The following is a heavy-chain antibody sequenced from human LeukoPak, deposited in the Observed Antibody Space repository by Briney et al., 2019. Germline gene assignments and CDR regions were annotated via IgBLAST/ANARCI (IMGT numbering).Heavy chain of an antibody. CDR2: IYPGDSDT. Sequence: GESLKISCKASGYSFTTDWIGWVRQMPGRGLEWMGIIYPGDSDTRYSPSFEGQVTISADKSISTAYLQWSSLKASDTAMYYCARHGGAVAPDYFDYWGQGTLVTVSS. J-gene: IGHJ4*02. CDR1: GYSFTTDW. D-gene: IGHD6-19*01. CDR3: ARHGGAVAPDYFDY. V-gene: IGHV5-51*01.